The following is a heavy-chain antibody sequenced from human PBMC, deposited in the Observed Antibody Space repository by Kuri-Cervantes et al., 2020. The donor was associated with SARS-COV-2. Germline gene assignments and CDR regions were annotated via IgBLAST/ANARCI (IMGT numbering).Heavy chain of an antibody. CDR2: IYHSGST. J-gene: IGHJ6*02. V-gene: IGHV4-30-2*01. Sequence: SETLSLTCAVSGGSISSGGYSWSWIRQPPGKGLEWIGYIYHSGSTYYNPSLKSRVTISVDRSKNQFSLKLSSVTAADTAVYYCARGRRNYCSSTSCYPPYYGMDVWGQGTTVTVSS. D-gene: IGHD2-2*01. CDR1: GGSISSGGYS. CDR3: ARGRRNYCSSTSCYPPYYGMDV.